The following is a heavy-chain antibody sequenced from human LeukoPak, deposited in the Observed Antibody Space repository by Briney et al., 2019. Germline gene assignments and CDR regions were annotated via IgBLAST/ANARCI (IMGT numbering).Heavy chain of an antibody. D-gene: IGHD4-17*01. CDR2: INTNTGNP. V-gene: IGHV7-4-1*02. J-gene: IGHJ4*02. CDR1: GYTFTSYA. Sequence: ASVKVSCKAPGYTFTSYAMNWVRQAPGQGLEWMGWINTNTGNPTYAQGFTGRFVFSLDISVSTAYLQISSLKAEDTAVYYCAREYMVTTLEEHNWGQGTLVTVSS. CDR3: AREYMVTTLEEHN.